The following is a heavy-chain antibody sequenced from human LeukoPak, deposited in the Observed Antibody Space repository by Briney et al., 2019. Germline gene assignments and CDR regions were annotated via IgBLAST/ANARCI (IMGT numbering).Heavy chain of an antibody. Sequence: GGSLRLSCAASGFTVSSYWMSWVRQAPGEGLEWVACIHQNGGTEYYVDSVKGRFAISRDNTKNSLYLQMNNLTIEDTAVYYCARDLSSRDAYWGQGTLVTVSS. J-gene: IGHJ4*02. V-gene: IGHV3-7*03. CDR3: ARDLSSRDAY. D-gene: IGHD6-13*01. CDR2: IHQNGGTE. CDR1: GFTVSSYW.